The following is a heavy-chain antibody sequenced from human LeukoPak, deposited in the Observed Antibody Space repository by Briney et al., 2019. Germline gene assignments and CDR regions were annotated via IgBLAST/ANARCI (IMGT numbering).Heavy chain of an antibody. V-gene: IGHV4-59*08. D-gene: IGHD3-9*01. Sequence: SETLSLTCTVSGGSISSYYWSWIRQPPGKGLEWIGYIYYSGSTNYNPSRKSRVTISVDTSKNQFSLKLSSVTAADTAVYYCARGVSVLRYFDWLLNPLDYWGQGALVTVSS. CDR1: GGSISSYY. J-gene: IGHJ4*02. CDR2: IYYSGST. CDR3: ARGVSVLRYFDWLLNPLDY.